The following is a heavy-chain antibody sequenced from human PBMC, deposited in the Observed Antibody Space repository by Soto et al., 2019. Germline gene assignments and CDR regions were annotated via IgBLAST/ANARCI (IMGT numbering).Heavy chain of an antibody. V-gene: IGHV6-1*01. CDR2: TYFRSKWYN. Sequence: PSQTLSLTCAISGDSVSSNTASWNWIRQSPSRGLEWLGRTYFRSKWYNDYAVSVKSRIIINPDTSNNQFSLQLNCVTPEDTAVYFCAKGDNLGPKTGYAFDPWGQGIMVTVPQ. CDR1: GDSVSSNTAS. CDR3: AKGDNLGPKTGYAFDP. J-gene: IGHJ5*02. D-gene: IGHD5-12*01.